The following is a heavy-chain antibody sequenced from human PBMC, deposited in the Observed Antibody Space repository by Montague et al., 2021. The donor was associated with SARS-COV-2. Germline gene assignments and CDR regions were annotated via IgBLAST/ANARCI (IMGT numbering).Heavy chain of an antibody. V-gene: IGHV2-70*11. J-gene: IGHJ4*02. CDR2: IDWDDDK. CDR3: ARIRYDILTGYQTLFDY. CDR1: GFSLSTSGLC. Sequence: PALVKPTQTLTLTCTFSGFSLSTSGLCMSWIRQPPGKALEWLARIDWDDDKYYTTSLKTRLTISTDTSKNQVVLTMTNMDPVDTATYYCARIRYDILTGYQTLFDYWGQGTLVTVSS. D-gene: IGHD3-9*01.